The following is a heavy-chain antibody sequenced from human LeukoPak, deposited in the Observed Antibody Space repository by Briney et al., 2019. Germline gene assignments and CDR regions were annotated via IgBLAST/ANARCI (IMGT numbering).Heavy chain of an antibody. CDR1: GFTFSSYE. CDR2: ISYDGSNK. CDR3: PLPFYGDYESWFDP. V-gene: IGHV3-30*03. J-gene: IGHJ5*02. Sequence: GGSLRLSCAASGFTFSSYEMNWVRQAPGKGLEWVAVISYDGSNKYYADSVKGRFTISRDNSKNTLYLQVNSLRAEDTAVYYCPLPFYGDYESWFDPWGQGTLVTVSS. D-gene: IGHD4-17*01.